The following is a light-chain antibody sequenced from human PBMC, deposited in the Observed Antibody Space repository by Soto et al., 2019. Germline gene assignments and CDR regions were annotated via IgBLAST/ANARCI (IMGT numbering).Light chain of an antibody. CDR3: QQRSNWRLT. CDR2: EAS. J-gene: IGKJ4*01. V-gene: IGKV3-11*01. CDR1: QRVSSS. Sequence: EIVLTQSPATLSLSPGERATLSCRASQRVSSSLACYQQKPGQAPRLLIYEASNRATVLPARFSGSGSGTEFTLTISSIEPEDFEVYYCQQRSNWRLTFGGGTKVEIK.